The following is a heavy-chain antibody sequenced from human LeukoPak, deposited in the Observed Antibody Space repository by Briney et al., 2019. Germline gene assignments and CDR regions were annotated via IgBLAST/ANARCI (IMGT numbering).Heavy chain of an antibody. CDR3: ARDRVPTAQTNWLDP. D-gene: IGHD2-2*01. V-gene: IGHV3-30-3*01. J-gene: IGHJ5*02. CDR1: GFTFSNYA. Sequence: GGSLRLSCATSGFTFSNYAIHWVRQSPGKGLEWVAVISYDGNNKYYADSVKGRFTISRDSSKNTLYSQMNSLRGEDTAVYYCARDRVPTAQTNWLDPWGLGTLVTVSA. CDR2: ISYDGNNK.